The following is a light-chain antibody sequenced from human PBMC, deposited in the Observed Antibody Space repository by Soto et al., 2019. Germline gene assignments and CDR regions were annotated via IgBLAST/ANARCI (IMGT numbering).Light chain of an antibody. Sequence: AIQMTQSPSSLSASVGERVTITCGSSQGIRTDLGWYQQKPGKAPKLLIYGASSLQSEVPSRFSGSGSGTDFTLTISSLQPEDFAPNYCLQDYNYPRTFGQGTKV. CDR2: GAS. CDR1: QGIRTD. CDR3: LQDYNYPRT. V-gene: IGKV1-6*01. J-gene: IGKJ1*01.